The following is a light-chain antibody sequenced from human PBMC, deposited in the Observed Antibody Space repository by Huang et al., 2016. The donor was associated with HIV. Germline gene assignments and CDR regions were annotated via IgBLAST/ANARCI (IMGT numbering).Light chain of an antibody. CDR1: ESILRN. CDR2: GAS. V-gene: IGKV3-15*01. Sequence: VMTQSPATLSVSPGERATLSCRASESILRNLAWYQQRPGQPPRLLIYGASARRPGIPDRFGGSGSGTEFSLTISSLQSEDFAVYYCQQYNKWPPYTYGQGTKLEIK. CDR3: QQYNKWPPYT. J-gene: IGKJ2*01.